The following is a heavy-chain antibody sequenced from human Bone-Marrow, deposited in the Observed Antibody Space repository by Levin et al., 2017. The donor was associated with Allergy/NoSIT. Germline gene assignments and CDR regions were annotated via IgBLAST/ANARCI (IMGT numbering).Heavy chain of an antibody. CDR1: GYTFTDYF. V-gene: IGHV1-2*02. Sequence: ASVKVSCKASGYTFTDYFIHWVRLAPGQGLEWMGWINPNSGDTDSSQNFQGTVTMTRDTSIRTAYMEVTSLTSNDTGLYYCARISSAAFDMSGQATVVTVSS. CDR2: INPNSGDT. CDR3: ARISSAAFDM. J-gene: IGHJ3*02. D-gene: IGHD6-19*01.